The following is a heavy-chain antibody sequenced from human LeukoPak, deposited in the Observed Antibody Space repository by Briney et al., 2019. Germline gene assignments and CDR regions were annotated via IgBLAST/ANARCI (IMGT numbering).Heavy chain of an antibody. CDR3: VRDPSNSGSWFDL. D-gene: IGHD4-11*01. V-gene: IGHV3-74*01. J-gene: IGHJ5*02. CDR1: GFNLRDYW. Sequence: PGGSLRLSYAASGFNLRDYWMHWVRQAPGKGLLWVSRLGTDGTYTNYADSVKGRFTISRDNAKNTLYLQMDSLRAEDTAFYYCVRDPSNSGSWFDLWGQGTLVTVSS. CDR2: LGTDGTYT.